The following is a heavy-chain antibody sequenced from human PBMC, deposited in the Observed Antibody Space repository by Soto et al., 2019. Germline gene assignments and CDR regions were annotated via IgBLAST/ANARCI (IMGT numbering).Heavy chain of an antibody. CDR2: ITPYNGNA. CDR3: ARAQMYSGAYHDY. J-gene: IGHJ4*02. V-gene: IGHV1-18*04. Sequence: QVHLVQYRAEVKNPGASVKVSCKASGYTFTNFGINWVRQAPGQGLEWMGWITPYNGNANYAQKHQGRLTITTDTSTSTAYMELRSLRSDDTAVYFCARAQMYSGAYHDYWGQGTLVTVSS. D-gene: IGHD1-26*01. CDR1: GYTFTNFG.